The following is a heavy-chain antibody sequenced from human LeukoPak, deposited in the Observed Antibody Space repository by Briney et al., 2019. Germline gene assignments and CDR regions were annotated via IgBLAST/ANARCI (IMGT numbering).Heavy chain of an antibody. Sequence: ASVKVSCKASGYTFTGYYMHWVRQAPGQGLEWVGWINPNSGGTNYAQKFQGRVTMTRDTSISTAYMELSRLRSDDTAVYYCARDRRASGSPYFDYWGQGTLVTVSS. CDR2: INPNSGGT. J-gene: IGHJ4*02. D-gene: IGHD1-26*01. CDR1: GYTFTGYY. V-gene: IGHV1-2*02. CDR3: ARDRRASGSPYFDY.